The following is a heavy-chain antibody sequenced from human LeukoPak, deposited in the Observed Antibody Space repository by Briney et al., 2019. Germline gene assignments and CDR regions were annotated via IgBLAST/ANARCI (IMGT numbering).Heavy chain of an antibody. V-gene: IGHV3-23*01. Sequence: PGASLRLSCAASGFTFGVYALSWVRQAPGEGLQWVSTISASGEHTYYADSVKGRFVISRDNSKNTLHLEMNSLRAEDTALYYYAKGGDVSGYSAAEHWGQGTQVFVSS. CDR3: AKGGDVSGYSAAEH. D-gene: IGHD3-22*01. CDR1: GFTFGVYA. J-gene: IGHJ1*01. CDR2: ISASGEHT.